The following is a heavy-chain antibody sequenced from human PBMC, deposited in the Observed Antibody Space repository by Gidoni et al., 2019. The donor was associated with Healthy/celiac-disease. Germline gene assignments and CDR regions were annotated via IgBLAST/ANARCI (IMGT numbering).Heavy chain of an antibody. CDR2: INHSGST. J-gene: IGHJ4*02. CDR1: GASFSGYS. CDR3: ARGSLGLAAIKSDDYLDD. V-gene: IGHV4-34*01. D-gene: IGHD5-12*01. Sequence: QVQLQQWGAGLFKPSETLSLPFAVYGASFSGYSWSCIRQPPGKGLEWIGEINHSGSTNYNPSLKSRVTISVDTSKNQFSMKLSSVTAADTAVYYCARGSLGLAAIKSDDYLDDWGQGTLVTVSS.